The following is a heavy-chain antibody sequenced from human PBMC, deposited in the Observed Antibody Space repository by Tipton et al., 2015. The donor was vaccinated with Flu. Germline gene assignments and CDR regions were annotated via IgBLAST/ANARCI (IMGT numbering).Heavy chain of an antibody. D-gene: IGHD6-13*01. CDR3: ARMELSIAAAGTKFDY. CDR2: IYTSGST. V-gene: IGHV4-61*02. CDR1: GGSISSGSDY. J-gene: IGHJ4*02. Sequence: TLSLTCTVSGGSISSGSDYWSWIRQPAGKGLEWIGRIYTSGSTNYNPSLKSRVTISVDTSKNQFSLKLSSVTAADTAVYYCARMELSIAAAGTKFDYWGQGTLVTVSS.